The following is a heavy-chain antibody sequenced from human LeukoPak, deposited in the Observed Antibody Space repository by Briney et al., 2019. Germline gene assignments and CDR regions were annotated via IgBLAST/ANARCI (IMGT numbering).Heavy chain of an antibody. D-gene: IGHD2-15*01. J-gene: IGHJ4*02. V-gene: IGHV4-39*02. Sequence: SETLSPTCTVSGGSISSGSYYWGWIRQPPGKGLEWLGTVFYSGTTYYNPSLKSRVTISVDTSKNQFSLGLSSVTAADTAVYYCARDLGGGSFDFWGQGTLVTVSS. CDR2: VFYSGTT. CDR3: ARDLGGGSFDF. CDR1: GGSISSGSYY.